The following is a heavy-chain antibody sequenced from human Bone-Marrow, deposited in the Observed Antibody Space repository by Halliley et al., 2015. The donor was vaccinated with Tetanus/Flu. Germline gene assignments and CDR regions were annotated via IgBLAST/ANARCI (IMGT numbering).Heavy chain of an antibody. CDR3: ATRSYYDSSGYWVY. J-gene: IGHJ4*02. V-gene: IGHV5-51*01. D-gene: IGHD3-22*01. CDR2: IYVGDSDT. Sequence: WMGIIYVGDSDTRYTPSFRGQVTISADKSLTTAYLQWSSLKASDSAMYYCATRSYYDSSGYWVYWGQGTLVTVSS.